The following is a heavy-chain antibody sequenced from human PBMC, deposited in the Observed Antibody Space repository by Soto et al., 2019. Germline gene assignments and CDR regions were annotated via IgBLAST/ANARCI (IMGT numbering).Heavy chain of an antibody. J-gene: IGHJ6*02. CDR3: ARLEAATNYYYYYGMDV. D-gene: IGHD5-12*01. CDR2: ISSSSSYI. V-gene: IGHV3-21*01. Sequence: GGSLRLACAASGFTFISYSMNWVRQAPGKGLEWVSSISSSSSYIYYADSVKGRFTISRDNAKNSLYLQMNSLRAEDTAVYYCARLEAATNYYYYYGMDVWGQGTTVTVSS. CDR1: GFTFISYS.